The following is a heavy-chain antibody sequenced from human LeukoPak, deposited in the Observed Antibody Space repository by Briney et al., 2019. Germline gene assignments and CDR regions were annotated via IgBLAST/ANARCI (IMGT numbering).Heavy chain of an antibody. Sequence: KPSETLSLTCAVYGGSFSGYYWSWIRQPPGKGLGWIGEINHSGSTNYNPSLKSRVTISVDTSKNQFSLKLSSVTAADTAVYYCARGQYSYGKGDWFDPWGQGTLVTVSS. CDR3: ARGQYSYGKGDWFDP. J-gene: IGHJ5*02. CDR1: GGSFSGYY. V-gene: IGHV4-34*01. CDR2: INHSGST. D-gene: IGHD5-18*01.